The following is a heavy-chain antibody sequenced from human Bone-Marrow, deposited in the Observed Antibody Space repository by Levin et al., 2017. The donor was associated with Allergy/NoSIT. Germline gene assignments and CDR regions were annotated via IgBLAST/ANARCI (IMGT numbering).Heavy chain of an antibody. CDR3: ARDPNYCTITECDRDY. Sequence: GGSLRLSCAASGFAFSSYNMNWVRQAPGKGLEWVSSIDATSSYIYYADSMKGRFTISRDNAKNSLYLQMNSLRAEDTAVYYCARDPNYCTITECDRDYWGQGTLVTVSS. J-gene: IGHJ4*02. V-gene: IGHV3-21*01. CDR2: IDATSSYI. CDR1: GFAFSSYN. D-gene: IGHD2-8*01.